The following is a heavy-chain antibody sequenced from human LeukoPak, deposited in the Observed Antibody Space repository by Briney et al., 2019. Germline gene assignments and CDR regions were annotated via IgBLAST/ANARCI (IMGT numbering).Heavy chain of an antibody. Sequence: PSETLSLTCAVYGGSFRSYYWSGVRQPPGKGRAWIGEINHSGSTNYNPSLKSRVTISVDTSKNQFSLKLRSVTAADTAVYYCARMIGYGPFYFDYWGQGTLVTVSS. D-gene: IGHD3-22*01. CDR3: ARMIGYGPFYFDY. V-gene: IGHV4-34*01. J-gene: IGHJ4*02. CDR1: GGSFRSYY. CDR2: INHSGST.